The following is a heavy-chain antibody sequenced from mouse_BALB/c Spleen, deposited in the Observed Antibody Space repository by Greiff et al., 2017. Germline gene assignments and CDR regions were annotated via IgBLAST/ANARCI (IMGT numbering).Heavy chain of an antibody. CDR2: ISSGGSYT. D-gene: IGHD1-2*01. CDR3: ARPPQLRPYYFDY. J-gene: IGHJ2*01. Sequence: EVQGVESGGDLVKPGGSLKLSCAASGFTFSSYGMSWVRQTPDKRLEWVATISSGGSYTYYPDSVKGRFTISRDNAKNTLYLQMSSLKSEDTAMYYCARPPQLRPYYFDYWGQGTTLTVSS. CDR1: GFTFSSYG. V-gene: IGHV5-6*01.